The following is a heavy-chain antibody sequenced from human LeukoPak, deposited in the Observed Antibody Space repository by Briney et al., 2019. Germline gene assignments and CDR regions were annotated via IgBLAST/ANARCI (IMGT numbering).Heavy chain of an antibody. J-gene: IGHJ4*02. CDR3: MTAAGYNFGQY. V-gene: IGHV3-53*01. CDR2: LYIGGNT. D-gene: IGHD5-18*01. CDR1: GLTVNNNY. Sequence: GGSLRLSCAASGLTVNNNYMNWVRQAPGKGLEWVSALYIGGNTYYADSVRGRFTISRDNSKNTLYLQMNSLRAEDTATYYCMTAAGYNFGQYWGQGTLVTVSS.